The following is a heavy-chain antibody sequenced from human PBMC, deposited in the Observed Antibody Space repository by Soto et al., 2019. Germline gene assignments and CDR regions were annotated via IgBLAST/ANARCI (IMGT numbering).Heavy chain of an antibody. D-gene: IGHD6-13*01. Sequence: QLQLQESGPGLVKPSETLSLTCTVSGGSISSSSYYWGWIRQPPGKGLEWIGSIYYSGSTYYNPSLKSRVTISVDTSKNQFSLKLSSVTAADTAVYYCARPGRGISAAVFDYWGQGTLVTVSS. CDR1: GGSISSSSYY. V-gene: IGHV4-39*01. J-gene: IGHJ4*02. CDR2: IYYSGST. CDR3: ARPGRGISAAVFDY.